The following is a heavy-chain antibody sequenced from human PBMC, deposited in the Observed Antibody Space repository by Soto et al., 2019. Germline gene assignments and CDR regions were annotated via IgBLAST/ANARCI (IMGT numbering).Heavy chain of an antibody. Sequence: GGSLRLSCAASGFIFEYYGMYWVRQAPGKGLEWVAVTSYDGRNNYYTESVKGRFTISRDNSKNTVYLQMDNLRAEDTAIYYCARDRDYCSGTTCLLTYFMDVWGKGTTVTVSS. CDR2: TSYDGRNN. CDR3: ARDRDYCSGTTCLLTYFMDV. J-gene: IGHJ6*03. V-gene: IGHV3-33*01. D-gene: IGHD2-2*01. CDR1: GFIFEYYG.